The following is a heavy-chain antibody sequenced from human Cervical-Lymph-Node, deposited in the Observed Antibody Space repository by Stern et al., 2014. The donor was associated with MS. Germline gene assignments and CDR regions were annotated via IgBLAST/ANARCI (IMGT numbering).Heavy chain of an antibody. V-gene: IGHV4-59*08. CDR2: IYYSGST. CDR3: ARWYSSSWYWFDP. CDR1: GGSISSYY. D-gene: IGHD6-13*01. Sequence: VQLVESGPGLVKPSETLSLTCTVSGGSISSYYWSWIRQPPGKGLEWIGYIYYSGSTNYNPSLQSRVTISVDTSKNQFPLKRSSVTAADTAVYYCARWYSSSWYWFDPWGQGTLVTVSS. J-gene: IGHJ5*02.